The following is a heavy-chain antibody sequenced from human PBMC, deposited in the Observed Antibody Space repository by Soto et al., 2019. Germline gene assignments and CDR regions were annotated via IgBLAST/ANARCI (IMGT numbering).Heavy chain of an antibody. CDR3: ARDIRGYSGYDVDY. Sequence: EASVKVSCKASGYTFTSYGISWVRQAPGQGLEWMGWISAYNGNTNYAQKLQGRVTMTTDTSTSTAYMELRSLRSDDTAVYYCARDIRGYSGYDVDYWGQGTLVTVSS. J-gene: IGHJ4*02. CDR2: ISAYNGNT. V-gene: IGHV1-18*01. CDR1: GYTFTSYG. D-gene: IGHD5-12*01.